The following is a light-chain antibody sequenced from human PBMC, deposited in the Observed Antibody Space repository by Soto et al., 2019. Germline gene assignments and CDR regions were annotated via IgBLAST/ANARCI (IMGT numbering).Light chain of an antibody. V-gene: IGKV1-17*01. CDR2: EIS. J-gene: IGKJ3*01. CDR3: LQHNNYPFT. Sequence: DIQMTQSPSSLSASAGDRVTITCRASQGVRNALDWYQQKPGKAPKRLIYEISLLQSGVPSRFSVSGSGTEFTLTISSLQPGAFATYYCLQHNNYPFTFGPGTKGAIK. CDR1: QGVRNA.